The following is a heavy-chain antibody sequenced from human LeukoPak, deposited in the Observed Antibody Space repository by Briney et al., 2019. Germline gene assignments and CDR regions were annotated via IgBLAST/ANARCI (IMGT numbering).Heavy chain of an antibody. CDR3: AKDQWLVLQDYYYMDV. CDR2: ISGSGGST. J-gene: IGHJ6*03. Sequence: GGSLRLSCAASGFTFSGYAMSWVRQAPGKGLEWVSAISGSGGSTYYADSVKGRFTISRDNSKNTLYLQMNSLRAEDTAVYYCAKDQWLVLQDYYYMDVWGKGTTVTVSS. V-gene: IGHV3-23*01. CDR1: GFTFSGYA. D-gene: IGHD6-19*01.